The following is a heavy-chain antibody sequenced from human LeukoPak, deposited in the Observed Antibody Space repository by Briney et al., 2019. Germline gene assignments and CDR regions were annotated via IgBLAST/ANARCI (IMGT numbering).Heavy chain of an antibody. CDR3: AKDRDDYVWGSYLGAFDI. CDR1: GFTFSSYG. D-gene: IGHD3-16*01. J-gene: IGHJ3*02. V-gene: IGHV3-23*01. CDR2: ISGSGGST. Sequence: GGTLRLSCAASGFTFSSYGMSWVRQAPGEGLEWVSTISGSGGSTYYADSVKGRFTISRDNSKNTLYLQMNSLRAEDTAVFYCAKDRDDYVWGSYLGAFDIWGQGTMVTVSS.